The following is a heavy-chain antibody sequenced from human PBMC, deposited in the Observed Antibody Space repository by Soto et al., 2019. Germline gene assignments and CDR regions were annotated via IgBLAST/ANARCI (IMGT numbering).Heavy chain of an antibody. CDR1: GGSISSGGYY. CDR2: IYYSGST. D-gene: IGHD5-18*01. V-gene: IGHV4-31*03. CDR3: ANGYSYGFDWNCYFDL. J-gene: IGHJ2*01. Sequence: PSETLSLTCTVSGGSISSGGYYWSWIRQHPGKGLEWIGYIYYSGSTYYNPSLKSRVTISVDTSKNQFSLKLSSVTAADTAVYYCANGYSYGFDWNCYFDLWGRGTLVTVSS.